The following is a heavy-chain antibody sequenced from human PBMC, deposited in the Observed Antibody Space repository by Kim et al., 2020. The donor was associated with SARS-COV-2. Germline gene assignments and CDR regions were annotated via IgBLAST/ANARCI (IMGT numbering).Heavy chain of an antibody. CDR1: GGSISSYY. J-gene: IGHJ4*02. CDR3: AGSWAQDYYDSSGYYLWGY. CDR2: IYYSGST. V-gene: IGHV4-59*01. D-gene: IGHD3-22*01. Sequence: SETLSLTCTVSGGSISSYYWSWIRQPPGKGLEWIGYIYYSGSTNYNPSLKSRVTISVDTSKNQFSLKLSSVTAADTAVYYCAGSWAQDYYDSSGYYLWGYWGQGTLVTVSS.